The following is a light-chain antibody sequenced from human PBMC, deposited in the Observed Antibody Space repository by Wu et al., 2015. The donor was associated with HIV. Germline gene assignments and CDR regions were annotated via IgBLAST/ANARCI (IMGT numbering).Light chain of an antibody. J-gene: IGKJ4*01. CDR1: QSISSW. V-gene: IGKV1-27*01. CDR2: AAS. Sequence: DIQMTQSPSTLSASVGDRVTITCRASQSISSWLAWYQQKPGKVPKLLIYAASTLQSGVPSRFSGSGSGTDFTLTISSLQPEDVASYYCQNYNSALFAFGGGTKVEIK. CDR3: QNYNSALFA.